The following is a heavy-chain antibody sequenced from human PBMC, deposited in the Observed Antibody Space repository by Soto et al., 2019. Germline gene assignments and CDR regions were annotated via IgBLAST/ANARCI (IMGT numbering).Heavy chain of an antibody. Sequence: QVQLQQWGAGLLKPSETLSLTCAVYGGSFSGYYWSWIRQPPGKGLEWIGEINHSGSTNYNPSLKSRDTISVDTSKNQFSLKLSSVTAADTAVYYCARGHRGTGSYYALYYYYYMDVWGKGTTVTVSS. CDR1: GGSFSGYY. CDR3: ARGHRGTGSYYALYYYYYMDV. V-gene: IGHV4-34*01. CDR2: INHSGST. D-gene: IGHD3-10*01. J-gene: IGHJ6*03.